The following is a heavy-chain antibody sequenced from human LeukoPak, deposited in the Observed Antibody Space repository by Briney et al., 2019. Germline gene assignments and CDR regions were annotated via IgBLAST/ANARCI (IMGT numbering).Heavy chain of an antibody. Sequence: QSGGSLRLSCAASGFPVIGTYMSWVRQAPGKGLEWVSAISGSGGSTHYADSVKGRFTISRDNSKNTLYLQMNSLRAEDTAVYYCAKDQLGSGSESDCWGQGTLVTVSS. CDR1: GFPVIGTY. V-gene: IGHV3-23*01. J-gene: IGHJ4*02. CDR3: AKDQLGSGSESDC. D-gene: IGHD3-10*01. CDR2: ISGSGGST.